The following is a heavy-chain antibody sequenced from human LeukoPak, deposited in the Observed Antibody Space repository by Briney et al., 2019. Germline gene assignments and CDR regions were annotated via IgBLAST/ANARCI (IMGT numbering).Heavy chain of an antibody. D-gene: IGHD3-16*01. CDR2: INPSGGST. CDR3: ARKPFGLGGLDY. Sequence: ASVKVSCKASGYTFTSYYIHWVRQAPGQGLEWMGIINPSGGSTSYAQNFQGRVTMTRDTSTSTVYMELSSLRSEDTAVYYCARKPFGLGGLDYWGQGTPVTVSS. V-gene: IGHV1-46*01. J-gene: IGHJ4*02. CDR1: GYTFTSYY.